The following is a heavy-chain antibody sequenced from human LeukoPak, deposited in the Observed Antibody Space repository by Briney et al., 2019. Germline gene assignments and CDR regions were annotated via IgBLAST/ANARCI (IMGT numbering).Heavy chain of an antibody. J-gene: IGHJ4*02. CDR2: IYHSGST. Sequence: SETLSLTCAVSGYSISSGYYWGWIRQPPGKGLEWIGSIYHSGSTYYNPSLKSRVTISVDTSKNQFSLKLSSVTAADTAVYYCARVVVDTAVANDYWGQGTLVTVSS. CDR1: GYSISSGYY. CDR3: ARVVVDTAVANDY. V-gene: IGHV4-38-2*01. D-gene: IGHD5-18*01.